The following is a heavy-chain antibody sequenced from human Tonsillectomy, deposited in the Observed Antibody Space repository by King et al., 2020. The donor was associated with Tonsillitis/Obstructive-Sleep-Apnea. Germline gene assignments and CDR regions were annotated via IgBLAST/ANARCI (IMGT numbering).Heavy chain of an antibody. J-gene: IGHJ4*02. D-gene: IGHD3-10*01. CDR3: AKVGGYLHYYGSWRPFDY. CDR2: ISGSGDST. V-gene: IGHV3-23*04. Sequence: VQLVESGGGLVQPGGSLRLSLRLSCAASGFTFSSYAMSWVRQAPGKGLEWVSTISGSGDSTYYADSVKGRFTISRDNSKNTLYLQMNSLRAEDTAVYYCAKVGGYLHYYGSWRPFDYWGRGTVVSVS. CDR1: GFTFSSYA.